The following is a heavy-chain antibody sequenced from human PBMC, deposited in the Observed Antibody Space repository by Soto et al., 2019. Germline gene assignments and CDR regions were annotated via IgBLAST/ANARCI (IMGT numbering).Heavy chain of an antibody. CDR2: ISYDGSNK. J-gene: IGHJ6*02. CDR1: GFTFSSYG. D-gene: IGHD2-2*02. CDR3: AKAKDDIVVVPAAITSPPRNYGMDV. Sequence: QVQLVESGGGVVQPGRSLRLSCAASGFTFSSYGMHWVRQAPGKGLEWVAVISYDGSNKYYADSVKGRFTISRDNSKNTLYLQMNSLRAEDTAVYYCAKAKDDIVVVPAAITSPPRNYGMDVWCQGTTVTVSS. V-gene: IGHV3-30*18.